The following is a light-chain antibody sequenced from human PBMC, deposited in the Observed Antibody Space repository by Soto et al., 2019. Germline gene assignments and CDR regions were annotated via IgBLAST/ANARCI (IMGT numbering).Light chain of an antibody. CDR2: IEN. CDR3: AAWDDSLNGPV. J-gene: IGLJ2*01. Sequence: QSVLTQPPSASGTPGQRVTISCSGGSSNIGSNTVNWYQQLPGTAPKLFIYIENQRPSGVPDRFTGSKSGTSASLAIDGLQSDDEADYYCAAWDDSLNGPVFGGGTKLTVL. CDR1: SSNIGSNT. V-gene: IGLV1-44*01.